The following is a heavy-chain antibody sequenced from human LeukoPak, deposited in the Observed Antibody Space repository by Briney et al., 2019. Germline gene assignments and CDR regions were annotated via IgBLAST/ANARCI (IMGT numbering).Heavy chain of an antibody. CDR2: ISSSGSTI. V-gene: IGHV3-48*03. D-gene: IGHD3-16*02. CDR1: GFTFSSYE. CDR3: ATSEYDYVWGSYRPRGYY. J-gene: IGHJ4*02. Sequence: GGSLRLSCAASGFTFSSYEMNWVRQAPGKGLEWVSYISSSGSTIYYADSVKGRFTISRDNAKNSLYLQMNSLRAEDTAVYYSATSEYDYVWGSYRPRGYYWGQGTLVTVSS.